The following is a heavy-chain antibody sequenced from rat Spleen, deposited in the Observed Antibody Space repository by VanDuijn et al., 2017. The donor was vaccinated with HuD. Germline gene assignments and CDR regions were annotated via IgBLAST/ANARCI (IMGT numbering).Heavy chain of an antibody. CDR2: ISYDGGST. Sequence: EVQLVESGGGLVQPGRSMKLSCAASGFTFSDYGMAWVLQAPTKGLEWVASISYDGGSTYYGDSVKGRFTISRDNAKRSLYLQMDSLRSEDTATYYCARRGRHNNALFDYWGQGVMVTVSS. CDR3: ARRGRHNNALFDY. D-gene: IGHD1-10*01. J-gene: IGHJ2*01. V-gene: IGHV5-7*01. CDR1: GFTFSDYG.